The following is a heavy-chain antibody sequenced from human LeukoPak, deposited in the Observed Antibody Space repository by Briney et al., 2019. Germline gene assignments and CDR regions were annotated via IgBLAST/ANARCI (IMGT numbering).Heavy chain of an antibody. D-gene: IGHD3-10*01. Sequence: GGSLRLSCAASGFTFSSYAVSWVRQAPGKGLEWVSAISGSGGSTYYADSVKGRFTISRDNSKNTLYLQMNSLRAVDTAVYYCARVGESYYGGRIFDYWGQGTLVTVSS. V-gene: IGHV3-23*01. J-gene: IGHJ4*02. CDR1: GFTFSSYA. CDR2: ISGSGGST. CDR3: ARVGESYYGGRIFDY.